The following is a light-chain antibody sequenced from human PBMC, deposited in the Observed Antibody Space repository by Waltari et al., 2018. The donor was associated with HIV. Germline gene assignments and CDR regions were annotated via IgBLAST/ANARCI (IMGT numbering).Light chain of an antibody. CDR1: QCILRSSNKLNF. V-gene: IGKV4-1*01. CDR3: QQCYSVPVT. Sequence: DIVMTQSPDSLAGSLGERAASNSKSSQCILRSSNKLNFLAWYQPKPGQPPKLLIYWASTRESGVPDRFSGSGSGTDFTLTISSLQAEDVAVYYCQQCYSVPVTFGPGTKVDIK. J-gene: IGKJ3*01. CDR2: WAS.